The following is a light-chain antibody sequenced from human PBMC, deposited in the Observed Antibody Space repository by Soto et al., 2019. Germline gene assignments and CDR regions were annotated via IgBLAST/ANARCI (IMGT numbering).Light chain of an antibody. Sequence: EIVMTHSPDTLSVSPGERATLSFRASQSVSERVVWYQQKSGQAPSLLIYAASTRAAGVPARFRGSGSGTEFTLTISSLQSEDFEVYFCQQYADWPKTFGQGTKVDIK. V-gene: IGKV3-15*01. CDR2: AAS. CDR3: QQYADWPKT. J-gene: IGKJ1*01. CDR1: QSVSER.